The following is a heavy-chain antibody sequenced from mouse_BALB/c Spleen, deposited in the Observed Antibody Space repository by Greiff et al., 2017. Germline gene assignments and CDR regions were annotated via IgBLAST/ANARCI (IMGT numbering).Heavy chain of an antibody. D-gene: IGHD1-1*01. Sequence: VQLKESGGGLVKPGGSLKLSCAASGFTFSDYYMYWVRQTPEKRLEWVATISDGGSYTYYPDSVKGRFTISRDNAKNNLYLQMSSLKSEDTAMYYCARDTYYGSPWGQGTLVTVSA. V-gene: IGHV5-4*02. CDR3: ARDTYYGSP. CDR1: GFTFSDYY. J-gene: IGHJ3*01. CDR2: ISDGGSYT.